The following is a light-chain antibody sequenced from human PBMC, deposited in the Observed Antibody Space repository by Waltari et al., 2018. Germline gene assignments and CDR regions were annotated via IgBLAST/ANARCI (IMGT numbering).Light chain of an antibody. V-gene: IGLV2-11*02. CDR3: CAYAGSYV. CDR1: SSVLGSYNP. CDR2: DVS. Sequence: QSALTQPPSVSGSPGQAVTISCTGTSSVLGSYNPVSWYQQHPGKAPKLIIFDVSKRPSGVPDRFSGSKSGNTASLTISGLQAEDEADYHCCAYAGSYVFGTGTKVTVL. J-gene: IGLJ1*01.